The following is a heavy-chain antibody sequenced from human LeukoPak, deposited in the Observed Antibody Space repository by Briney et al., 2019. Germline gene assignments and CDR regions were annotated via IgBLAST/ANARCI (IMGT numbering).Heavy chain of an antibody. J-gene: IGHJ3*02. CDR1: GFTFSSYW. CDR2: IKQDGSEK. D-gene: IGHD2-2*01. CDR3: ARVFCSSTSCYVSSEAFDI. V-gene: IGHV3-7*03. Sequence: GGSLRLSCAASGFTFSSYWMSWVRQPPGKGLEWVANIKQDGSEKYYVDSVKGRFTISRDNAKNSLYLQMNSLRAEDTAVYYCARVFCSSTSCYVSSEAFDIWGQGTMVTDSS.